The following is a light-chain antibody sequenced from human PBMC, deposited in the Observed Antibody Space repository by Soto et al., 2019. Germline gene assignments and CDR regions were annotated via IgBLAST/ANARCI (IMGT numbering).Light chain of an antibody. Sequence: EIGATQSPATLSVSHQERADLSCRASQSVSSDLALYHQKPGQAPRLLIYGASTRATGIPARFSGSGSGTEFTLTINSLQSEDFAVYYCQQDNNWPRTFGQGTKVDIK. J-gene: IGKJ1*01. CDR1: QSVSSD. V-gene: IGKV3-15*01. CDR3: QQDNNWPRT. CDR2: GAS.